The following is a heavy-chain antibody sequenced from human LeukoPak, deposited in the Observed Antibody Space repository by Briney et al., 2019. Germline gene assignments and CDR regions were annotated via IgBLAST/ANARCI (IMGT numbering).Heavy chain of an antibody. CDR3: ARDRRGTRDY. CDR2: LNPDGCRP. V-gene: IGHV3-74*01. Sequence: GGSLRLSCAASGFTFSTYWVHWVRHAPGKGLVWVSRLNPDGCRPDYAAPVKGRFTISRDNAKNMLYLQMNSLRAQNTAVYFCARDRRGTRDYWGQGTLVTVST. J-gene: IGHJ4*02. D-gene: IGHD2-15*01. CDR1: GFTFSTYW.